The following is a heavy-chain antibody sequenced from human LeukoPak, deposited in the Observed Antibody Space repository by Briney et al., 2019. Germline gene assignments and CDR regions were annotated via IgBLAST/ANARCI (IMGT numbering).Heavy chain of an antibody. CDR1: GDSISSGGYY. V-gene: IGHV4-31*03. Sequence: SETLSLTCTVSGDSISSGGYYWSWIRQHPGKGLEWIGYIYYSGSTYYNPSLKSRVTISIDKSKNQFSLEVTSVTAADTAIYYCARDLAVAGTNYFDFWGQGVLVAVSS. CDR2: IYYSGST. D-gene: IGHD6-19*01. J-gene: IGHJ4*02. CDR3: ARDLAVAGTNYFDF.